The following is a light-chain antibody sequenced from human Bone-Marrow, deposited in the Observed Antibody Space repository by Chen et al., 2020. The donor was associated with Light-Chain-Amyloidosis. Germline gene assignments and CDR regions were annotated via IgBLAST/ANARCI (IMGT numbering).Light chain of an antibody. CDR2: GKN. V-gene: IGLV3-19*01. J-gene: IGLJ3*02. CDR3: NSRDSSGNHP. CDR1: SLRSYY. Sequence: SSELTQDPAVSVALGQTVRITCQGDSLRSYYASWYQQKPGQAPVLVLYGKNNRPSGIPDRFSGSSSGSTASLTITGAQAEDEADYYCNSRDSSGNHPFGGGTKLTVL.